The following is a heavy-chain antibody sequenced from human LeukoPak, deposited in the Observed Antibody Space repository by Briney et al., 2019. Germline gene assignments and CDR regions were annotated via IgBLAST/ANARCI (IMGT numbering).Heavy chain of an antibody. V-gene: IGHV3-48*01. CDR3: ARDLPYCGGDCLTFDC. J-gene: IGHJ4*02. CDR1: GFTLSIYS. CDR2: ISSSGSTI. D-gene: IGHD2-21*01. Sequence: GGSLRLSCAASGFTLSIYSMNWVRQAPGKGLEWVSYISSSGSTIYYADSVKGRFTISGDNAKNSLFLQMNSLRAEDTAVYYCARDLPYCGGDCLTFDCWGQGTLVTVSS.